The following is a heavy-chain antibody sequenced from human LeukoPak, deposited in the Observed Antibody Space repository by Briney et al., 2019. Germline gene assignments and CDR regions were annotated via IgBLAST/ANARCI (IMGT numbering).Heavy chain of an antibody. CDR2: ISGSGGST. CDR3: AKDVVSVTPRYFDY. J-gene: IGHJ4*02. CDR1: GFGFRHHA. Sequence: PGGSLRLSCTASGFGFRHHAMTWVRQAPGMGLEWISAISGSGGSTYYADSVKGRFTISRDNSKNTLYLQMNSLRAEDTAVYYCAKDVVSVTPRYFDYWGLGTLVTVSS. D-gene: IGHD4-17*01. V-gene: IGHV3-23*01.